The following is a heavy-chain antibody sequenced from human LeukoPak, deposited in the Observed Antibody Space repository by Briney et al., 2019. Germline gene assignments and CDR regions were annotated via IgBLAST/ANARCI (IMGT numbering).Heavy chain of an antibody. Sequence: ASVKVSCKASGYTFTSYGISWVRQAPGQGLEWMGWISAYNGNTNYAQKLQGRVTMTTDTSTSTAYMELRSLRSDDTAVYYCARAKPKNMVRGLIMRRESRYYFDYWGHGTLVTVSS. V-gene: IGHV1-18*01. J-gene: IGHJ4*01. D-gene: IGHD3-10*01. CDR1: GYTFTSYG. CDR2: ISAYNGNT. CDR3: ARAKPKNMVRGLIMRRESRYYFDY.